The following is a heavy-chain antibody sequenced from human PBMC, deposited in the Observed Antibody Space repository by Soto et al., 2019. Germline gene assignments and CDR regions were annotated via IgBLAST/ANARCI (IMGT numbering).Heavy chain of an antibody. CDR1: GFTFSSYA. CDR2: ISGSGGST. J-gene: IGHJ4*02. Sequence: GGSLRLSCAASGFTFSSYAMSWVRQAPGKGLEWVSAISGSGGSTYYADSVKGRFTISRDNAKNSLYLQMNSLRAEDTAVYYCARGRQIGDYWGQGTLVTVSS. D-gene: IGHD3-10*01. CDR3: ARGRQIGDY. V-gene: IGHV3-23*01.